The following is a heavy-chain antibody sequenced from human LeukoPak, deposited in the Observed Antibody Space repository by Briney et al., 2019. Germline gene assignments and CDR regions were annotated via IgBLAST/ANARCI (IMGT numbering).Heavy chain of an antibody. J-gene: IGHJ4*02. CDR2: ISGSGDSR. D-gene: IGHD3-22*01. CDR1: GFTFSTYA. V-gene: IGHV3-23*01. Sequence: PGGSLRLSCAASGFTFSTYALSWVRQAPGKGLEWFSVISGSGDSRSYADSVNGRFTISRDNSQKTPYLQMNSLRAEDTAIYYCAKTYYYDTSGSHYLDNWGQGTLVTVSS. CDR3: AKTYYYDTSGSHYLDN.